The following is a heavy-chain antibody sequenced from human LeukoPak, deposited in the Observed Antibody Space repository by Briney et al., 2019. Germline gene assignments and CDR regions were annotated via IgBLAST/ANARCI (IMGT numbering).Heavy chain of an antibody. CDR3: ASSRIAAAGPYDH. Sequence: SETLSLTCTVSGGSISSYYWSWIRQPPGKGLEWIGYIYYSGSTNYNPSLKSRVTISVDTSKNQFSLKLSSVTAADTAVYYCASSRIAAAGPYDHWGQGTLVTVSS. CDR1: GGSISSYY. D-gene: IGHD6-13*01. CDR2: IYYSGST. J-gene: IGHJ4*02. V-gene: IGHV4-59*01.